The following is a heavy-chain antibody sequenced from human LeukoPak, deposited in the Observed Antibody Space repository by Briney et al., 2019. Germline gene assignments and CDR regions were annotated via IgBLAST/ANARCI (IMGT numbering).Heavy chain of an antibody. J-gene: IGHJ4*02. D-gene: IGHD3-16*01. CDR3: AREITSGLYLLDY. CDR2: ISPNGDIT. V-gene: IGHV3-23*01. CDR1: GFTFSNHG. Sequence: GGSLRLSCTASGFTFSNHGMHWVRQAPGKGLEWVSGISPNGDITYYADSVKGRFTISRDNSKNTLYLEVISLTAEDTAVYYCAREITSGLYLLDYWGQGTLVTVSS.